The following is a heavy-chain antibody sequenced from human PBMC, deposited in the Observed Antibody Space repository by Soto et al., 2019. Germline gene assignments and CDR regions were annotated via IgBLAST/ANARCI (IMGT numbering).Heavy chain of an antibody. CDR3: ARDQIAVAGTSGVLH. Sequence: ASVKVSCKASGYTFTSYGISWVRQAPGQGLEWMGWISAYNGNTNYAQKLQGRVTMTTDTSTSTAYMELRSLRSDDTAVYYCARDQIAVAGTSGVLHWGQGTLVTVSS. CDR1: GYTFTSYG. CDR2: ISAYNGNT. D-gene: IGHD6-19*01. J-gene: IGHJ4*02. V-gene: IGHV1-18*01.